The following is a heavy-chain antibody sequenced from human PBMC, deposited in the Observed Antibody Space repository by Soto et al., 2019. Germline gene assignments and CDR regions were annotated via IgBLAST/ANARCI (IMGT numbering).Heavy chain of an antibody. CDR2: IYYSGST. Sequence: SETLSLTCTVSGGSISSYYWSWIRQPPGKGLEWIGYIYYSGSTNYNPSLKSRVTISVDTSKNQFSLKLSSVTAADTAVYYCARDLPLVMSSRGGAFDIWGQGTMVTVSS. CDR1: GGSISSYY. V-gene: IGHV4-59*01. D-gene: IGHD6-13*01. CDR3: ARDLPLVMSSRGGAFDI. J-gene: IGHJ3*02.